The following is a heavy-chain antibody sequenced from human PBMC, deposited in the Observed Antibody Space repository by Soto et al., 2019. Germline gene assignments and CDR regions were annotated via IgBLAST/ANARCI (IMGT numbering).Heavy chain of an antibody. D-gene: IGHD3-16*01. CDR1: GFSFSSYW. Sequence: EVQLVESGGGLVQPGGSLRISCTVSGFSFSSYWMSWVRQAPGKGLEWVASIKQDESEKYYVDSVKGRFTISRDNVDDSLFLQMNSLSADDTAVYFCVRDVAFDYVNWGQGTLVTLSS. J-gene: IGHJ4*02. CDR2: IKQDESEK. CDR3: VRDVAFDYVN. V-gene: IGHV3-7*01.